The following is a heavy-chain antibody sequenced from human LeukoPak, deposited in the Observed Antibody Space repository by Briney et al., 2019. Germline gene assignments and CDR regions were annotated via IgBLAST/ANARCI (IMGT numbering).Heavy chain of an antibody. D-gene: IGHD6-13*01. CDR1: GFTFGDYA. V-gene: IGHV3-49*04. CDR2: IRSKAYGGTT. CDR3: TRDHILYSSRWYQDY. Sequence: PGGSLRLSCTASGFTFGDYAMSWVRQAPGKGLEWVGFIRSKAYGGTTEYAASVKGRFTISRDDSKSIAYLQMNSLKTEDTAVYYCTRDHILYSSRWYQDYWGQGTLVTVSS. J-gene: IGHJ4*02.